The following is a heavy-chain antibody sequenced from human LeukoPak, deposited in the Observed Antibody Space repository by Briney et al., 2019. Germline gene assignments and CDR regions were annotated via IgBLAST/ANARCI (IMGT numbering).Heavy chain of an antibody. Sequence: PSETLSLTCTVSGYSISSGYYWGWIRQPPGKGLEWIGSTYHSGSTYYNPSLKSRVTISVDTSKNQFSLKLSSVTAADTAVYYCATPPVVVAATGFAEYFQHWGQGTLVTVSS. CDR2: TYHSGST. J-gene: IGHJ1*01. D-gene: IGHD2-15*01. V-gene: IGHV4-38-2*02. CDR3: ATPPVVVAATGFAEYFQH. CDR1: GYSISSGYY.